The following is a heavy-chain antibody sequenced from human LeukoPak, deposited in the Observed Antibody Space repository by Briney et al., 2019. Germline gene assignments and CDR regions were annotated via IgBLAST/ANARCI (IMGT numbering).Heavy chain of an antibody. Sequence: ASVKVSCKASGYTFTSYGISWVRQAPGQGLEWMGWISAYNGNTNYAQKLQGRVTMTTDTSTSTAYMELRSLRSDDTAVYYCARVVGQQLVNDYNGFAAWGQGTLVTVSS. CDR1: GYTFTSYG. D-gene: IGHD6-13*01. CDR2: ISAYNGNT. V-gene: IGHV1-18*01. CDR3: ARVVGQQLVNDYNGFAA. J-gene: IGHJ5*02.